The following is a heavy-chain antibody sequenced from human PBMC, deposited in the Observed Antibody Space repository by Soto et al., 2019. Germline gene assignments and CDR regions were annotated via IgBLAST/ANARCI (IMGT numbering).Heavy chain of an antibody. CDR3: ARHYLCGDYYYYGMDV. Sequence: SETLSLTCTVSGGSISSYYWGWIRQHPGKGLEWIGRIYYSGSTYYNPSLKSRVTISVDTSKNQFSLKLSSVTAADTAVYYCARHYLCGDYYYYGMDVWGQGTPVTVSS. V-gene: IGHV4-39*01. CDR1: GGSISSYY. CDR2: IYYSGST. D-gene: IGHD3-10*01. J-gene: IGHJ6*02.